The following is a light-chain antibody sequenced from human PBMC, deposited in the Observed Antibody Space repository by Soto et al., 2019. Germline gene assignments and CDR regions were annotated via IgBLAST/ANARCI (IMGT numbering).Light chain of an antibody. V-gene: IGKV3-20*01. J-gene: IGKJ1*01. Sequence: EIVLTQSPGTLSLSPGERATLSCRASQSIRGNYLAWYQQKPGQPPRLLIYGAFFRASGIPDRFSGGGSGTVFALTISSLEPEDFSVYYCQQYGSSPPTFGQGTKVDI. CDR1: QSIRGNY. CDR2: GAF. CDR3: QQYGSSPPT.